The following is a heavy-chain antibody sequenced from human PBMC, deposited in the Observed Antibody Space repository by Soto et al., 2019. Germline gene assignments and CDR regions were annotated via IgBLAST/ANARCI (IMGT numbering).Heavy chain of an antibody. J-gene: IGHJ3*02. CDR3: ARDPLNIVLVPAHDAFDI. D-gene: IGHD2-2*01. CDR2: ISYDGSNK. V-gene: IGHV3-30-3*01. Sequence: GGSLRLSCAASGFTFTTYDMHWVRQAPGKGLEWVAVISYDGSNKYYADSVKGRFTISRDNSRNTLYLQMNSLRAEDTAVYYCARDPLNIVLVPAHDAFDIWGQGTMVTVSS. CDR1: GFTFTTYD.